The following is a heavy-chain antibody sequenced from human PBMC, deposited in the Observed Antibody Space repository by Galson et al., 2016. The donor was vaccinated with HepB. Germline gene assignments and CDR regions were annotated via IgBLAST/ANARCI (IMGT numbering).Heavy chain of an antibody. J-gene: IGHJ4*02. D-gene: IGHD1-7*01. V-gene: IGHV3-30-3*01. CDR3: ASNTYSYDKTGTRYVNFFHY. CDR2: ITFDGSNK. CDR1: DSSFSRYA. Sequence: SLRLSCAASDSSFSRYAMHWVRQSPGKGLEWVAVITFDGSNKYYADSMKGRFSISRDNSKNTLYLEMNSLRTEDAAVYYCASNTYSYDKTGTRYVNFFHYCGQGTRVTISS.